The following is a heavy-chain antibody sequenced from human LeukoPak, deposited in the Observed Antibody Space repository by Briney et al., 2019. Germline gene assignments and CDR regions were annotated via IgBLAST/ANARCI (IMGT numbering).Heavy chain of an antibody. Sequence: PSETLSLTCTVSGGSISSYYWSWIRQPPGKGLEWIGYIYYSGSTNYNPSLKSRVTISVDTSKNQFSLKLSSVTAADTAVYYCASSGWYNWFDPWGQGTLVTVSS. V-gene: IGHV4-59*12. CDR2: IYYSGST. D-gene: IGHD6-19*01. CDR1: GGSISSYY. CDR3: ASSGWYNWFDP. J-gene: IGHJ5*02.